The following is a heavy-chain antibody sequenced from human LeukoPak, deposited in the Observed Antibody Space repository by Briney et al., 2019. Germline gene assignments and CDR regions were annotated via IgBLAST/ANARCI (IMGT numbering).Heavy chain of an antibody. CDR2: IYYSGST. CDR3: ARVVSRGWDPFDY. CDR1: GGSISSYY. V-gene: IGHV4-59*01. Sequence: PSETLSLTCTVSGGSISSYYWSRIRQPPGKGLEWIGYIYYSGSTNYNPSLKSRVTISVDTSKNQFSLKLSSVTAADTAVYYCARVVSRGWDPFDYWGQGTLVTVSS. J-gene: IGHJ4*02. D-gene: IGHD6-19*01.